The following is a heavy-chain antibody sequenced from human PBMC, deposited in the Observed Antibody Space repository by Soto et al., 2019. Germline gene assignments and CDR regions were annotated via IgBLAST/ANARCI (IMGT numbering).Heavy chain of an antibody. D-gene: IGHD2-15*01. Sequence: EVQLLESGGGLVQPGGSLRLSCAASEFTFSSYSMIWVRQAPGKGLEWVSGVNGGGDITYYAESVKGRFTISRDNSKNTVYLQMNSRRAEDTALFDCARGHFVVTIDVWGQGTTVTVSS. CDR2: VNGGGDIT. J-gene: IGHJ6*02. CDR1: EFTFSSYS. CDR3: ARGHFVVTIDV. V-gene: IGHV3-23*01.